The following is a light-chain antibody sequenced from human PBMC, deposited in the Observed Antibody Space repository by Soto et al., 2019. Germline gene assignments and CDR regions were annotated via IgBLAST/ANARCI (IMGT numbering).Light chain of an antibody. CDR3: QQYHNYWT. CDR1: QSISSW. Sequence: DIQMTQSPSTLSASVGDRVTITCRASQSISSWLAWYQQKPGKAPKLLIYAASTLQSGVPSRFSGSGSGTEFTLTISTLQPDDFAIYYCQQYHNYWTFGQGTKVDIK. V-gene: IGKV1-5*01. CDR2: AAS. J-gene: IGKJ1*01.